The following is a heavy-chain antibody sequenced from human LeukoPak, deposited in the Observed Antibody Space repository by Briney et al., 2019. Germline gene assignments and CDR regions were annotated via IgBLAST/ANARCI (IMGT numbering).Heavy chain of an antibody. D-gene: IGHD5-18*01. CDR1: GGSFSGYY. CDR3: ARGIPRYTPGLWLKGYYFDY. V-gene: IGHV4-34*01. CDR2: INHSGST. J-gene: IGHJ4*02. Sequence: PSETLSLTCAVYGGSFSGYYWSWIRQPPGKGLEWIGEINHSGSTNYNPSLKSRVTISVDTSKNQFSLKLSSVTAADTAVYYCARGIPRYTPGLWLKGYYFDYWGQGTLVTVSS.